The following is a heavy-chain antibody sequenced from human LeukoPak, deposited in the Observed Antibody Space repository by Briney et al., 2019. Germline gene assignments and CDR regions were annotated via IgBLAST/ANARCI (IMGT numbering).Heavy chain of an antibody. D-gene: IGHD3-22*01. CDR2: MSPSGTT. CDR1: GDSVSSGSYY. CDR3: ARGQDDRSGTFDY. Sequence: SETLSLTCTVSGDSVSSGSYYLSWIRQPPGKGLDWIAYMSPSGTTNYDPSLKSRVTTSVDTSRTQFSLRLSSVTAADTAVYYCARGQDDRSGTFDYWGQGTLVTVSS. J-gene: IGHJ4*02. V-gene: IGHV4-61*01.